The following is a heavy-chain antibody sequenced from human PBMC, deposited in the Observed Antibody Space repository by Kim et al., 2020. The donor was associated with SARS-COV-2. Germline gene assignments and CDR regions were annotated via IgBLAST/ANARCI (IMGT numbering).Heavy chain of an antibody. D-gene: IGHD2-15*01. CDR2: ISSRSNI. CDR1: GFTFSSYN. CDR3: ERGYCSGGSCNLPDAFDI. V-gene: IGHV3-21*03. Sequence: GGSLRLSCAASGFTFSSYNMNWVRQAPGKGLEWVSCISSRSNIYYADSMKGRFTISRDNAKNSLYLQMNSLRVDDTAIYYCERGYCSGGSCNLPDAFDIWGQGTMVNVSS. J-gene: IGHJ3*02.